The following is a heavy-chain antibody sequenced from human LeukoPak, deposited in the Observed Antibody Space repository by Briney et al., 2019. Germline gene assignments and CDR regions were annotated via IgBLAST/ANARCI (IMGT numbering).Heavy chain of an antibody. CDR1: GFTFSSYS. Sequence: GGSLRLSCAASGFTFSSYSMNWVRQAPGKGLEWVSYISSSSSTIYYADSVKGRFTISRDNAKNSLYLQMNSLRAEDTAVYYCARYCSGGSCYRYYYYYYGMDVWGQGTTVTVSS. CDR2: ISSSSSTI. V-gene: IGHV3-48*04. D-gene: IGHD2-15*01. J-gene: IGHJ6*02. CDR3: ARYCSGGSCYRYYYYYYGMDV.